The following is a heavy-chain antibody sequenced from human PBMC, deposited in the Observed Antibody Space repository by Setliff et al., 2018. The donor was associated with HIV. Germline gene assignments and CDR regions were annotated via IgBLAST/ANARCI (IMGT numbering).Heavy chain of an antibody. CDR2: IDDSGSI. D-gene: IGHD2-8*01. CDR1: TESLTRYD. J-gene: IGHJ5*02. V-gene: IGHV4-34*01. Sequence: SETLSLTCAVYTESLTRYDWAWIRQSPEKGLEWIGEIDDSGSIIYNPSLRSRVTISVDTTKNQFSLKLSSVTAADTAVYYCARDAPTVYANGWFDPWGQGTLVTVSS. CDR3: ARDAPTVYANGWFDP.